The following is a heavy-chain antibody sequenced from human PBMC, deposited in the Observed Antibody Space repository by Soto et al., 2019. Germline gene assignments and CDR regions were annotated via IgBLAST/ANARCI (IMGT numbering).Heavy chain of an antibody. CDR1: GGSISSGGYS. J-gene: IGHJ6*02. D-gene: IGHD1-20*01. V-gene: IGHV4-30-2*05. CDR2: IYHSGST. CDR3: ARLCNWNDGLLGDYQHYGMDV. Sequence: ASETLSLTCAVSGGSISSGGYSWSWIRQPPGKGLEWIGYIYHSGSTYYNPSLKSRVTISIDTSKSQFSLKLSSVTAADTAVYYCARLCNWNDGLLGDYQHYGMDVWGQGTTVTVSS.